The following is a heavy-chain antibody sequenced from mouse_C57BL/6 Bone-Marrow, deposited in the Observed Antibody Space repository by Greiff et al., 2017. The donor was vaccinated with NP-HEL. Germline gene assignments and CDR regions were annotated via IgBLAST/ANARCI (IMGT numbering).Heavy chain of an antibody. J-gene: IGHJ3*01. D-gene: IGHD2-3*01. CDR3: AYDGYYRGFAY. Sequence: QVQLQQPGAELVKPGASVKLPCKASGYTFTSYWMHWVKQRPGQGLEWIGMIHPNSGSTNYNEKFKSKATLTVDKSSSTAYMQLSSLTSEDSAVYYCAYDGYYRGFAYWGQGTLVTVSA. V-gene: IGHV1-64*01. CDR1: GYTFTSYW. CDR2: IHPNSGST.